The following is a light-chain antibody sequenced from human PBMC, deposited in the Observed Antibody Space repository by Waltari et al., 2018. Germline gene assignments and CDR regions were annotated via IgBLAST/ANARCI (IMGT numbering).Light chain of an antibody. J-gene: IGLJ2*01. CDR1: SSDVGYYKY. CDR2: DVT. CDR3: CSYAGSXXXV. V-gene: IGLV2-11*01. Sequence: SAPPQPRSVSGSPGQSVTISCTGTSSDVGYYKYVSWYQKYPGKAPKLIIYDVTERPSGVPDRFSGSKSGNTXXXTXXGLXAXCXXDYFCCSYAGSXXXVXXGGTKLTVL.